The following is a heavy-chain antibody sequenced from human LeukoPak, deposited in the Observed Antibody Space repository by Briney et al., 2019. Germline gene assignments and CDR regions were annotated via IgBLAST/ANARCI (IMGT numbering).Heavy chain of an antibody. Sequence: GGSLRLSCAASGFTFSSYGMSWVRQAPGKGLEWVSAISGSGGNTYYADSVKGRFTISRDNAKNSLYLQMNSLRAEDTAVYYCARGSPRWIGDFDYWGQGTLVTVSS. CDR3: ARGSPRWIGDFDY. CDR2: ISGSGGNT. J-gene: IGHJ4*02. CDR1: GFTFSSYG. D-gene: IGHD4-23*01. V-gene: IGHV3-21*01.